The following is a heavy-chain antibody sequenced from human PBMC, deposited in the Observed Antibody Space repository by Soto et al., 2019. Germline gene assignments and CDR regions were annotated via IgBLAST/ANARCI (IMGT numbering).Heavy chain of an antibody. CDR2: IYRDGNT. CDR3: ARGRFGMDV. Sequence: PGGSLRLSCAASTSGFGGSNYMTWVRQAPGKGLGWVSVIYRDGNTYYVDSVKGRFTISRDNSKNTLYLQMNSLRGEDTAVYYCARGRFGMDVWGQGTTVTVSS. J-gene: IGHJ6*02. CDR1: TSGFGGSNY. V-gene: IGHV3-53*01.